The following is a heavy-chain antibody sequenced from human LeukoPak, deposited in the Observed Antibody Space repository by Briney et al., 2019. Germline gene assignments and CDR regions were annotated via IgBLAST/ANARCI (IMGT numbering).Heavy chain of an antibody. V-gene: IGHV3-74*01. Sequence: GGSLRLSCAASGFTFSSYAMSWVRQAPGKGLVWVSHINNDGSATSYADSVKGRFTISRDNAKNTMYLQMNSLRAEDTAVYYCAKDGLGYCSSTSCSSIDYYYYYGMDVWGQGTTVTVSS. D-gene: IGHD2-2*01. CDR1: GFTFSSYA. CDR3: AKDGLGYCSSTSCSSIDYYYYYGMDV. CDR2: INNDGSAT. J-gene: IGHJ6*02.